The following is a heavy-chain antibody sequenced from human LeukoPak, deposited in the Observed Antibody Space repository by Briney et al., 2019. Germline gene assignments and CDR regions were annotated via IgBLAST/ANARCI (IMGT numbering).Heavy chain of an antibody. CDR2: ITGDGRVT. CDR1: GFIFDDYA. Sequence: QPGGSLRLSCAASGFIFDDYAVHWVRHAPGKGLEWISHITGDGRVTYYADSVKGRFTISRDNSKGSLYLQMTSLRTEDTAYYYCAKSTSYFGSGTYLDSWGQGTLVTVSS. D-gene: IGHD3-10*01. CDR3: AKSTSYFGSGTYLDS. V-gene: IGHV3-43*02. J-gene: IGHJ4*02.